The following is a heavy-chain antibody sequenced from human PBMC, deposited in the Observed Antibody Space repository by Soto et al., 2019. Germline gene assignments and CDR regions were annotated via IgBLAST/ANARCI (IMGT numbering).Heavy chain of an antibody. V-gene: IGHV3-21*01. CDR1: GFTFSSYS. Sequence: CAASGFTFSSYSMNWVRQAPGKGLEWVSSISSSSSYIYYADSVKGRFTISRDNAKNSLYLQMNSLRAEDTAVYYXXXXXXXXXXXXXXYXXMXVXXXXTTVTVS. CDR2: ISSSSSYI. J-gene: IGHJ6*03. CDR3: XXXXXXXXXXXXXYXXMXV.